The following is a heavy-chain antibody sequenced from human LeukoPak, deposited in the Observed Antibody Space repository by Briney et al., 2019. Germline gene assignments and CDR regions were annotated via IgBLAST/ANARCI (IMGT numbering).Heavy chain of an antibody. V-gene: IGHV3-7*01. Sequence: PGGSLRLSCAASGFTFSSYWMSWVRQAPGKGLGWVANIKQAGSEKYYVDSVKGRFTISRDNAKNSLYLQMNSLRAEDTAVYYCARNGVGAAFDYWGQGALVTVSS. CDR2: IKQAGSEK. J-gene: IGHJ4*02. D-gene: IGHD2-15*01. CDR3: ARNGVGAAFDY. CDR1: GFTFSSYW.